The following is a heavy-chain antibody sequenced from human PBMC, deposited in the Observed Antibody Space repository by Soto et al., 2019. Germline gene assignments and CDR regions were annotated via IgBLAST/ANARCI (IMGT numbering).Heavy chain of an antibody. J-gene: IGHJ5*02. CDR3: TKEHSNYPDNWFDP. Sequence: GALRLSCAASGFTFSNHAMSWVRQAPGTGLEWVSAIDGGGTKTYYADSVKGRFTISRDNSMNTLYLQMDSLRAEDTAIYYCTKEHSNYPDNWFDPWGQGTRVTVSS. CDR2: IDGGGTKT. V-gene: IGHV3-23*01. CDR1: GFTFSNHA. D-gene: IGHD4-4*01.